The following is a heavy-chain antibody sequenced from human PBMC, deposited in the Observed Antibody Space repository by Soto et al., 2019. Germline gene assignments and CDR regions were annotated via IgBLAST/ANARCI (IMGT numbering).Heavy chain of an antibody. V-gene: IGHV3-74*01. CDR1: GFSFSTW. J-gene: IGHJ4*02. D-gene: IGHD3-16*01. CDR2: INGDGSSI. Sequence: EVQLVESGGGVVQPGGSLRLSCAASGFSFSTWMHWVRQAPGKGLEWLSRINGDGSSISYADSVKGRFTVSRDNAKNTLYLQINSLTAEATAVYYGTRGAFGDGNFDYWGQGVLLTVSS. CDR3: TRGAFGDGNFDY.